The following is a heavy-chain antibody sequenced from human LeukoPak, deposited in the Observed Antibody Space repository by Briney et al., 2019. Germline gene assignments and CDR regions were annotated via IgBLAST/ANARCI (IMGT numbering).Heavy chain of an antibody. D-gene: IGHD6-13*01. J-gene: IGHJ4*02. V-gene: IGHV4-31*03. CDR3: ARGGSYSSSRYVLVY. CDR1: GGSISSGGYY. Sequence: KPSETLSLTCTVSGGSISSGGYYWSWIRQHPGKGLEWIGYIYYSGSTYYNPSLKSRVTISVDTSKNQFSLKLSSVTAADTAVYYCARGGSYSSSRYVLVYWGQGTLVTVSS. CDR2: IYYSGST.